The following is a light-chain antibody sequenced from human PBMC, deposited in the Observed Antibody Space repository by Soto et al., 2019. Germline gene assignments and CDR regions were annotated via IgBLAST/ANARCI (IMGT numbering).Light chain of an antibody. CDR1: SSDLSDYNY. Sequence: QSVLTQPASVSGSPGQSITISCTETSSDLSDYNYVSWYQQHPDKAPKLLIFAVNNRPSGVSNRFSGSKSGNTASLTISGLQAEDEADFYCSSYTNSDTLVFGGGTKLTVL. CDR3: SSYTNSDTLV. V-gene: IGLV2-14*01. J-gene: IGLJ2*01. CDR2: AVN.